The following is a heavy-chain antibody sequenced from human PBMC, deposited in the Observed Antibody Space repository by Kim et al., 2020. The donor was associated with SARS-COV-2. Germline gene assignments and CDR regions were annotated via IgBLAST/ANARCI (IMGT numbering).Heavy chain of an antibody. Sequence: GGSLRLSCAASGFTFSSYAMHWVRQAPGKGLEWVAVIWYDGSNKYYADSVKGRFTISRDNSKNTLYLQMNSLRAEDTAVYYCAKVALGYYGSGSYDYWGQGTLVTVSS. CDR3: AKVALGYYGSGSYDY. J-gene: IGHJ4*02. CDR2: IWYDGSNK. D-gene: IGHD3-10*01. V-gene: IGHV3-33*06. CDR1: GFTFSSYA.